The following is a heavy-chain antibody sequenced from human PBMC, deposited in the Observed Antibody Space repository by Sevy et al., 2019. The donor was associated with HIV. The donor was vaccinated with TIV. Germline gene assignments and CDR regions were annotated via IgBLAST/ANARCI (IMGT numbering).Heavy chain of an antibody. D-gene: IGHD1-26*01. Sequence: GGSLRLSCAASGFTFSNAWMSWVRQAPGKGLEWVGRIKSKTEGATRDFAAPVKGRLLISKENSKNTVYLQMNSLKTADTAVYYCTAGVGASDFDYWGQGTLVTVSS. J-gene: IGHJ4*02. V-gene: IGHV3-15*01. CDR3: TAGVGASDFDY. CDR1: GFTFSNAW. CDR2: IKSKTEGATR.